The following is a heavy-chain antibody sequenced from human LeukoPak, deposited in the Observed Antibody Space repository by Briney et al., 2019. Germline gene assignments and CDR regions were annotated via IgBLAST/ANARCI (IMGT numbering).Heavy chain of an antibody. J-gene: IGHJ4*02. CDR3: ARAPTYNWNEKDYFDY. CDR2: IWYDGSNK. D-gene: IGHD1-1*01. Sequence: GGSLRLSCAASGFTFSSYGMHWVRQAPGKGLEWVAVIWYDGSNKYYADSVKGRFTISRDNSKNTLYLQMNSLRAEDTAVYYCARAPTYNWNEKDYFDYWGQGTLVTVSS. V-gene: IGHV3-33*01. CDR1: GFTFSSYG.